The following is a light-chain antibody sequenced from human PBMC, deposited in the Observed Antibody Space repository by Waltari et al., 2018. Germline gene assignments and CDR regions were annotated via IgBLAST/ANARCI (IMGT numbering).Light chain of an antibody. CDR3: QQFNSYPIT. CDR1: QGISSS. Sequence: DIQLTQSPSFLSASVADRVTITCRASQGISSSLAWYHQKPGKAPNLLIYAASTLQSGVPSRFSGSGSGTEFTLTISSLQPEDFATYYCQQFNSYPITFGQGTRLEIK. J-gene: IGKJ5*01. CDR2: AAS. V-gene: IGKV1-9*01.